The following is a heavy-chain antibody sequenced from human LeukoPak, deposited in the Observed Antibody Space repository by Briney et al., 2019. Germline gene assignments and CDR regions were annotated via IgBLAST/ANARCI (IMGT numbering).Heavy chain of an antibody. D-gene: IGHD6-13*01. V-gene: IGHV3-30*02. Sequence: GGSLRLSCAASGFTLSNSGMHWVRRAPGKGLEWVAFIWSDGSNQEYGDSVKGRFTISRDISKNTLYLQMDTLRAEDTAMYYSATDRSWYTDYWGQGTLVTVS. J-gene: IGHJ4*02. CDR2: IWSDGSNQ. CDR3: ATDRSWYTDY. CDR1: GFTLSNSG.